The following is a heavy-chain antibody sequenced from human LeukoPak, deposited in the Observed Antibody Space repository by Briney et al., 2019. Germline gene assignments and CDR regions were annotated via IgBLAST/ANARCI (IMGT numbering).Heavy chain of an antibody. Sequence: PSETLSLTCTLSGGSISSYYWSWIRQTPGKGLEWLAYIHNSGRTNYNPSLKSRLTISLDTSKNQFSLNVRSVTAADTAVYYCARHCPYDSGCYQDDLDIWGQGTMVTVSS. J-gene: IGHJ3*02. CDR1: GGSISSYY. CDR3: ARHCPYDSGCYQDDLDI. V-gene: IGHV4-59*08. CDR2: IHNSGRT. D-gene: IGHD3-22*01.